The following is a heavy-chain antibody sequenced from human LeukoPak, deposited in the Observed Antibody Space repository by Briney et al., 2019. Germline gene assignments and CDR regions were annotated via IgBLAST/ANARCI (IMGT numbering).Heavy chain of an antibody. CDR3: ARDGGGYGMDV. D-gene: IGHD3-16*01. J-gene: IGHJ6*02. Sequence: SETLSFSCTVPGGSITSDGYYWSWVRQHPGKGLEWLGYISKSGRTFYDPSLKSRLIISLDTSKNQFSLNVSSVTAADTAVYFCARDGGGYGMDVWGQGTTGTVSS. CDR2: ISKSGRT. V-gene: IGHV4-31*03. CDR1: GGSITSDGYY.